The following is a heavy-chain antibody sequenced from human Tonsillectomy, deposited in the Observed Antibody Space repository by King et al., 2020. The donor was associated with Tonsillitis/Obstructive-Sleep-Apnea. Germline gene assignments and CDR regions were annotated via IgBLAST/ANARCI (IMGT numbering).Heavy chain of an antibody. Sequence: VQLVQSGGGLVQPGGSLRLSCAASGFTFSSYSMNWVRQAPGKGLEWVSYISSSSSTIYYADSVKGRFTISRDNAKNTLYLQMNSLGDEDTAVYYCAREGVRCSSTSCFSPWGQGTLVTVSS. CDR3: AREGVRCSSTSCFSP. V-gene: IGHV3-48*02. D-gene: IGHD2-2*01. CDR1: GFTFSSYS. J-gene: IGHJ5*02. CDR2: ISSSSSTI.